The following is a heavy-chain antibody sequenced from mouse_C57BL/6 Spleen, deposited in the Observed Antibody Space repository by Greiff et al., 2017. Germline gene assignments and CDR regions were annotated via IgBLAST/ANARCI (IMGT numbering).Heavy chain of an antibody. D-gene: IGHD1-1*01. CDR3: ARHYGSRPEPAWFAY. Sequence: VQLKQSGPELVKPGASVKISCKASGYSFTDYNMNWVKQSNGKSLEWIGVINPNYGTTSYNQKFKGKATLTVDQSSSTAYMQLNSLTSEDSAVYYCARHYGSRPEPAWFAYWGQGTLVTVSA. J-gene: IGHJ3*01. V-gene: IGHV1-39*01. CDR1: GYSFTDYN. CDR2: INPNYGTT.